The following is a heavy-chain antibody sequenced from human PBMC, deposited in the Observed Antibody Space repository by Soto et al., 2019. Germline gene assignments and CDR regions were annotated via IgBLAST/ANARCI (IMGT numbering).Heavy chain of an antibody. CDR1: GFTFSSYA. V-gene: IGHV3-23*01. CDR2: ISGSGGST. D-gene: IGHD3-3*01. Sequence: GGSLRLSCAASGFTFSSYAMSWVRQAPGKGLEWVSAISGSGGSTYYADSVKGRFTISRDNSKNTLYLQMNSLRAEDTAVYYCAKETLEWMSSEKKRNYYYYYMDVWGKGTTVTVSS. CDR3: AKETLEWMSSEKKRNYYYYYMDV. J-gene: IGHJ6*03.